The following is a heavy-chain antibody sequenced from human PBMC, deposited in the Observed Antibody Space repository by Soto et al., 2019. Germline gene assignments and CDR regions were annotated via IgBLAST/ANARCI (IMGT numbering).Heavy chain of an antibody. CDR2: IKSKTDGGTT. D-gene: IGHD4-17*01. CDR3: TTVLRDYVSPSVYMDV. V-gene: IGHV3-15*01. J-gene: IGHJ6*03. CDR1: GFTFSNAW. Sequence: GGSLRLSCAASGFTFSNAWMSWVRQAPGKGLEWVGLIKSKTDGGTTDYAAPVKGRFTISRDDSKNTLYLQMNSLKTEDTAVYYCTTVLRDYVSPSVYMDVWGKGTTVTVSS.